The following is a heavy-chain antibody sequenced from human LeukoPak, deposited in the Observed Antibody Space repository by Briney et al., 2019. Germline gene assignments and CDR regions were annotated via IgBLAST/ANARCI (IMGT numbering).Heavy chain of an antibody. V-gene: IGHV4-34*01. D-gene: IGHD3-10*01. J-gene: IGHJ5*02. Sequence: SETMSLTSAVYGGSFSGYYWSWIRQPPGKGLEWIGEINHSGSTNYNPSLKSRVTISVDTSKNQFSLKLSSVTAADTAVYYCARALPRYYYGSGSYRRWFDPWGQGTLVTVSS. CDR3: ARALPRYYYGSGSYRRWFDP. CDR2: INHSGST. CDR1: GGSFSGYY.